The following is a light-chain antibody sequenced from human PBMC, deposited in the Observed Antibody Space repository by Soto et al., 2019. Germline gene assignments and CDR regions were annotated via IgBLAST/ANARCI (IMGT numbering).Light chain of an antibody. J-gene: IGLJ2*01. CDR2: EVN. CDR1: ISDVGGYNF. Sequence: QSALTQPPSASGSPGQSVTISCTGTISDVGGYNFVSWYQQHPGKAPKLMIYEVNRRPSGVPDRFSGSKSGNTASLTVSGLQAEDEADYYCSSHAGSTNLIFGGGTKVTVL. V-gene: IGLV2-8*01. CDR3: SSHAGSTNLI.